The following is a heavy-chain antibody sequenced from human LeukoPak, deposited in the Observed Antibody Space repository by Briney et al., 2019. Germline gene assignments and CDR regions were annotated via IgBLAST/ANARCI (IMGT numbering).Heavy chain of an antibody. CDR2: ISSSSSTI. V-gene: IGHV3-48*04. Sequence: GGSLRLSCAVSGFTFSSYSMNWVRQAPGKGLEWVSYISSSSSTIYYADSVKGRFTISRDNAKNSLYLQMNSLRAEDTAVYYCAREGIAVTFDYWGQGTLVTVSS. CDR3: AREGIAVTFDY. D-gene: IGHD6-19*01. CDR1: GFTFSSYS. J-gene: IGHJ4*02.